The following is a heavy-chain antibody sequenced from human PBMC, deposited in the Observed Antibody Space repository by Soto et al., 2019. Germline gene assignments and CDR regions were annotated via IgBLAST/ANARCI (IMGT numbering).Heavy chain of an antibody. CDR1: GNSISTTNW. J-gene: IGHJ4*02. D-gene: IGHD3-22*01. CDR2: IYHSGST. Sequence: QVELQESGPGLVKPSGTLSLTCVVSGNSISTTNWWSWVRQSPGKGLEWIGEIYHSGSTNYNPSPKSRVTISVDKSKNQCSLKLSSVTAADTAVYYCARDVGYHYDGSPSGQFDFWGQGTLVTVSS. CDR3: ARDVGYHYDGSPSGQFDF. V-gene: IGHV4-4*02.